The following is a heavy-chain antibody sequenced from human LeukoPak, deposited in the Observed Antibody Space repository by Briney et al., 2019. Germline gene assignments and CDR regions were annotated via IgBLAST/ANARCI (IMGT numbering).Heavy chain of an antibody. CDR2: VSGRDDST. Sequence: GGSLRLSCAASGFTFTNYAMYWVRQAPGKGLEWVSDVSGRDDSTYYADSVKGRFTISRDTSKNTLFLQMNSLRAEDTAVYYCAKWGDYDILTGYYDPDYWGQGTLVTVSS. CDR1: GFTFTNYA. V-gene: IGHV3-23*01. CDR3: AKWGDYDILTGYYDPDY. J-gene: IGHJ4*02. D-gene: IGHD3-9*01.